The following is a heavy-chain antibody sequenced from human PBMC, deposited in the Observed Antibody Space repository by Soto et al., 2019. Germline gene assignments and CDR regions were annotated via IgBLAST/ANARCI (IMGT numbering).Heavy chain of an antibody. CDR1: GYTFTSYA. D-gene: IGHD3-10*01. CDR2: INAGNGNT. Sequence: GASVKVSCKASGYTFTSYAMHWVRQAPGQRLEWMGWINAGNGNTKYSQKFQGRVTITRDTSASTAYMELSSLRSEDTAVYYCAGDRIRRLEFFDPWGQGTLVTVSS. CDR3: AGDRIRRLEFFDP. V-gene: IGHV1-3*01. J-gene: IGHJ5*02.